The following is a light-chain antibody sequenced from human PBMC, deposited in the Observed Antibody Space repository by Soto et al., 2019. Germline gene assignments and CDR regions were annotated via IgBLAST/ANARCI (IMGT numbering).Light chain of an antibody. CDR1: SSDDGAYKY. CDR2: EVS. Sequence: QSALTQPASVSGSPGQSITISCSGTSSDDGAYKYVSWYQQHPGKAPKLMIYEVSNRPSGVSNRFSGSKSGNTASLTISGLQAEDEADYYCSSYTSSSSLVVFGGGTKLTVL. J-gene: IGLJ2*01. V-gene: IGLV2-14*01. CDR3: SSYTSSSSLVV.